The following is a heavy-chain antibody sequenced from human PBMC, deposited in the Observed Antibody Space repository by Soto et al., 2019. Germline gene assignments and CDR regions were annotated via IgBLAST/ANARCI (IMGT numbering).Heavy chain of an antibody. J-gene: IGHJ3*02. CDR1: GFTFDDYA. D-gene: IGHD6-13*01. CDR3: AKNPRRTRYSSSWYAFDI. V-gene: IGHV3-43*02. Sequence: GGSLRLSCAASGFTFDDYAMHWVRQAPGKGLEWVSLISGDGGSTYYADSVKGRFTISRDNSKNSLYLQMNSLRTEDTALYYCAKNPRRTRYSSSWYAFDIWGQGTMVTVSS. CDR2: ISGDGGST.